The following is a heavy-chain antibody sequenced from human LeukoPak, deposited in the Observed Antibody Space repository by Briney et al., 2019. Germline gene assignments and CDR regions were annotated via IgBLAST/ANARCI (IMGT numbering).Heavy chain of an antibody. Sequence: ASVKVSCKASGYTFTGYYMHWVRQAPGQGLEWMGWTNPNSGGTNYAQKFQGRVTMTRDTSISTAYMELSRLRSDDTAVYYCAREITKRDWNYVLNPKRHVHFDYWGQGTLVTVSS. CDR3: AREITKRDWNYVLNPKRHVHFDY. D-gene: IGHD1-7*01. CDR1: GYTFTGYY. CDR2: TNPNSGGT. V-gene: IGHV1-2*02. J-gene: IGHJ4*02.